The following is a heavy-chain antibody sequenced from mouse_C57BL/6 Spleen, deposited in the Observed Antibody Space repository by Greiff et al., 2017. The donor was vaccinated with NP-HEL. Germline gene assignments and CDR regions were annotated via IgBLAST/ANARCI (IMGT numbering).Heavy chain of an antibody. CDR1: GYSFTSYY. CDR2: IYPGSGNT. V-gene: IGHV1-66*01. J-gene: IGHJ3*01. Sequence: QLQQSGPELVKPGASVKISCKASGYSFTSYYIHWVKQRPGQGLEWIGWIYPGSGNTKYNEKFKVKATLTADTSSSTAYMQLSSLTSEDSAVYYCAREMEFAYWGQGTLVTVSA. CDR3: AREMEFAY. D-gene: IGHD2-3*01.